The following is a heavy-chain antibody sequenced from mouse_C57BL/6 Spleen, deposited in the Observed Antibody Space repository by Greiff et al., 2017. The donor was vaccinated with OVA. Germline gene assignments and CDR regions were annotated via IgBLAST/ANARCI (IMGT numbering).Heavy chain of an antibody. Sequence: EVKVVESGGGLVKPGGSLKLSCAASGFTFSSYAMSWVRQTPEKRLEWVATISDGGSYTYYPANVQGRFTISRDNAKNNLYLQMSHLKSEDTAMYYCARDYYSDYWGQGTTLTVSS. CDR2: ISDGGSYT. J-gene: IGHJ2*01. CDR1: GFTFSSYA. CDR3: ARDYYSDY. V-gene: IGHV5-4*01.